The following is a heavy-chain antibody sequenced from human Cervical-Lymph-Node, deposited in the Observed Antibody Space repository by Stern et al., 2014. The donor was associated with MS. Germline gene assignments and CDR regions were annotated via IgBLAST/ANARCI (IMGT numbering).Heavy chain of an antibody. J-gene: IGHJ6*02. CDR3: ARRRYCTGVNCFYYYYGLDV. V-gene: IGHV5-51*01. Sequence: EMQLVESGAEVKKPGESLKISCKGSGFNFTNYWIGWGRQMPGKGLEWMGVLNAGDSDTRYSPSFQGQVIISVDKSISTAYLQWTSLKASDTAMYYCARRRYCTGVNCFYYYYGLDVWGQGTTVTVS. CDR2: LNAGDSDT. CDR1: GFNFTNYW. D-gene: IGHD2-15*01.